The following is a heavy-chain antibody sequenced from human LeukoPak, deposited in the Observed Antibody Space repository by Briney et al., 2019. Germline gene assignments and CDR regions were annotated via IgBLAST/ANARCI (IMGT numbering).Heavy chain of an antibody. CDR2: IYYSGST. D-gene: IGHD3-10*01. V-gene: IGHV4-59*11. CDR1: GGSITSHY. J-gene: IGHJ6*03. Sequence: PSETLSLTCTVSGGSITSHYWSWIRQPPGKGLEWIGYIYYSGSTNYNPSLKSRVTISVDTSKNQFSLKLNSVTAADTAVYYCARGSRITMVRGSPVGYYYYMDVWGKGTTVTVSS. CDR3: ARGSRITMVRGSPVGYYYYMDV.